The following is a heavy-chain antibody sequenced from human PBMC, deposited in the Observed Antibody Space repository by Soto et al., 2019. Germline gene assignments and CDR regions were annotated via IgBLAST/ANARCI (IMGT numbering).Heavy chain of an antibody. V-gene: IGHV3-23*01. D-gene: IGHD3-9*01. J-gene: IGHJ4*02. CDR3: AKGGAVYGLLTHDY. CDR2: ITGSSSNL. CDR1: GFTFSYYA. Sequence: GGSLRLSCAASGFTFSYYAMSWVRQAPGKGLEWVTTITGSSSNLYYTDSVKGRFAISRDNSRNILFLQMNSLTAEDTAVYYCAKGGAVYGLLTHDYWGQGTLVTVSS.